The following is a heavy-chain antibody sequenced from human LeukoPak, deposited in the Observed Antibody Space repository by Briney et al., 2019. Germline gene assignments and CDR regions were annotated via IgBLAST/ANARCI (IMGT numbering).Heavy chain of an antibody. V-gene: IGHV4-59*01. Sequence: PSETLSLTCTVSGGSISSYYWSWIRQPPGKGLEWIGYIYYSGSTNYNPSLKSRVTISVDTSKNQFSLKLSSVTAADTAVYYCTRIGNGYFDYWGQGTLVTVSS. CDR2: IYYSGST. CDR3: TRIGNGYFDY. D-gene: IGHD4-23*01. J-gene: IGHJ4*02. CDR1: GGSISSYY.